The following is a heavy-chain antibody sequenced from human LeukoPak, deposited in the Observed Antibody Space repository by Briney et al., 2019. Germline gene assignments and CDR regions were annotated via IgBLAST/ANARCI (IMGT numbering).Heavy chain of an antibody. CDR1: GGSISSGSYY. CDR3: ARCSGWVVWQQLVFDY. J-gene: IGHJ4*02. CDR2: IYTSGST. Sequence: SETLSLTCTVSGGSISSGSYYWSWIRQPAGKGLEWIGRIYTSGSTNYNPSLKSRVTISVDTSKNQFSLKLSSVTAADTAVYYCARCSGWVVWQQLVFDYWGQGTLVTVSS. V-gene: IGHV4-61*02. D-gene: IGHD6-13*01.